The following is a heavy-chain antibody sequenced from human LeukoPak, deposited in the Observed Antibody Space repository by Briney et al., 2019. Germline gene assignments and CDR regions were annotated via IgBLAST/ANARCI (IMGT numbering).Heavy chain of an antibody. Sequence: ASVKVPCKASGYTFTSYGISWVRQAPGQGLEWMGWISAYNGNTNYAQKLQGRVTMTTDTSTSTAYMELRSLRSDDTAVYYCARGDYDILTGPYYFDYWGQGTLVTVSS. CDR2: ISAYNGNT. D-gene: IGHD3-9*01. CDR3: ARGDYDILTGPYYFDY. J-gene: IGHJ4*02. CDR1: GYTFTSYG. V-gene: IGHV1-18*01.